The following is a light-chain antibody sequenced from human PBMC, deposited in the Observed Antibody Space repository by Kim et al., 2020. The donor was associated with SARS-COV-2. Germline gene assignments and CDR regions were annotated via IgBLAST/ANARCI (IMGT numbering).Light chain of an antibody. V-gene: IGLV3-19*01. J-gene: IGLJ3*02. CDR1: SLRIYY. CDR3: NSRDSSGNHLV. Sequence: AFGQQVRITCQGDSLRIYYASWYQQKPGQAPVLVIYGKNNRPSGIPDRFSGSSSGNTASLTITGAQAEDEADYYCNSRDSSGNHLVFGGGTQLTVL. CDR2: GKN.